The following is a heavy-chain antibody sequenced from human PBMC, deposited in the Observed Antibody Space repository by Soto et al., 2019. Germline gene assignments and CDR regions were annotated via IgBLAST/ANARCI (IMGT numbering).Heavy chain of an antibody. Sequence: GASVKVSCKASGGTFGSYAISWVRQAPGQGLEWMGGIIPIFGTANYAQKFQGRVTITADESTSTAYMELSSLRSEDTAVYYCARQFCTTTDCSMYFDNWGQGTPVTVSS. CDR2: IIPIFGTA. J-gene: IGHJ4*02. V-gene: IGHV1-69*13. D-gene: IGHD2-8*01. CDR1: GGTFGSYA. CDR3: ARQFCTTTDCSMYFDN.